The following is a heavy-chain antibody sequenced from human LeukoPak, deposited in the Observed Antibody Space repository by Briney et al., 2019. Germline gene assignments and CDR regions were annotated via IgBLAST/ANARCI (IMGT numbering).Heavy chain of an antibody. Sequence: GGSLRLSCVASGFTFSSYSMNWVRQAPGKGLEWVSSISNSGSYIYYADSVKGRFTISRDNAKNSLYLQMNSLRAEDTAVYYCANHLACGSTSCPPFDYWGQGTLVTVSS. CDR1: GFTFSSYS. CDR3: ANHLACGSTSCPPFDY. CDR2: ISNSGSYI. D-gene: IGHD2-2*01. V-gene: IGHV3-21*01. J-gene: IGHJ4*02.